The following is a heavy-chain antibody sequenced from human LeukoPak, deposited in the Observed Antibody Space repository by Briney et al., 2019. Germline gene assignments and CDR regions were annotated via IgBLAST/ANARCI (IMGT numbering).Heavy chain of an antibody. D-gene: IGHD2-2*01. CDR1: GFTFSSYA. J-gene: IGHJ5*01. CDR2: IRYDGSNR. CDR3: AKDRHAPGRYCSSTSCFPFDS. V-gene: IGHV3-30*02. Sequence: PGGSLRLSCAASGFTFSSYAMHWVRQAPGKGLEWVAFIRYDGSNRYYTDSVKGRFTISRDNSKNTLYLQMNSLRAEDTAVYYCAKDRHAPGRYCSSTSCFPFDSWGQGTLVTVSS.